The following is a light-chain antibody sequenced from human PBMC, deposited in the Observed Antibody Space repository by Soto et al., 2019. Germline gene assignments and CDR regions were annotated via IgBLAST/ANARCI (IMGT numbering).Light chain of an antibody. CDR3: ISYTTSRSYVV. J-gene: IGLJ2*01. CDR1: SSDVGNYKY. CDR2: AVN. V-gene: IGLV2-14*01. Sequence: QSVLTQPASVSGSPGQSITISCTGTSSDVGNYKYVSWYQQLPGKAPRLIIYAVNNRPSGVSDRFSGSKSYNTASLTISGLQAEDEADYYCISYTTSRSYVVFGGGTKLTVL.